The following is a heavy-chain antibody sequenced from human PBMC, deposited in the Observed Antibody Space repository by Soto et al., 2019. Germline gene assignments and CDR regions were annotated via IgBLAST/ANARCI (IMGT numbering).Heavy chain of an antibody. D-gene: IGHD6-13*01. CDR1: GFTFSSYS. J-gene: IGHJ4*02. V-gene: IGHV3-48*01. Sequence: GGSLRLSCAASGFTFSSYSMNGVRQAPGKGLEWVSYISSSSSTIFYADSVKGRFTISRDNAKNSLYLQMNSLRAEDTAVYYCARREAAGTTAFDYWGQGTLVTVSS. CDR2: ISSSSSTI. CDR3: ARREAAGTTAFDY.